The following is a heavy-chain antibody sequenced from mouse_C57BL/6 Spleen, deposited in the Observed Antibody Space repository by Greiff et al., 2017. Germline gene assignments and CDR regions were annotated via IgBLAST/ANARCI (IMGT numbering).Heavy chain of an antibody. Sequence: QVQLKESGAELVKPGASVKISCKASGYAFSSYWMNWVKQRPGKGLEWIGQIYPGDGDTNYNGKFKGKATLTADKSSSTAYMQLSSLTSEDSAGDFCARTITTVVADDWGQGTTLTVAS. V-gene: IGHV1-80*01. CDR2: IYPGDGDT. CDR3: ARTITTVVADD. D-gene: IGHD1-1*01. CDR1: GYAFSSYW. J-gene: IGHJ2*01.